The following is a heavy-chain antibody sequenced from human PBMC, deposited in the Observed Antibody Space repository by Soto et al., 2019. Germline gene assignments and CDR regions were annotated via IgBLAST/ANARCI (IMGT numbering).Heavy chain of an antibody. CDR1: GFTFSNYA. J-gene: IGHJ4*02. D-gene: IGHD1-26*01. CDR2: ISGSGGST. Sequence: EVQLLESGGGLVQPGGSLRLSCAGSGFTFSNYAMSWVRQAPGKGLAWVSAISGSGGSTYYADSVEGRFTISRDNSKNTLYLQMNSLRAEDTALYYCAKVPVGATGRFDYWGQGTLVTVSS. CDR3: AKVPVGATGRFDY. V-gene: IGHV3-23*01.